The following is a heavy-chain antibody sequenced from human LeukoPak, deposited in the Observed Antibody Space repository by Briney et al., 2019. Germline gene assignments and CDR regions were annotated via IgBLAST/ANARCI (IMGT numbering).Heavy chain of an antibody. CDR1: GGSISSYY. J-gene: IGHJ4*02. CDR2: IYYSGST. CDR3: ARQPKYYYDSSGYFFY. V-gene: IGHV4-59*01. D-gene: IGHD3-22*01. Sequence: PSETLSLTCTVSGGSISSYYWSWIRQPPGKGLEWIGYIYYSGSTNYNPSLKSRVTISVDTSKNQFSLKLSSVTAADTAVYYCARQPKYYYDSSGYFFYWGQGTLVTVSS.